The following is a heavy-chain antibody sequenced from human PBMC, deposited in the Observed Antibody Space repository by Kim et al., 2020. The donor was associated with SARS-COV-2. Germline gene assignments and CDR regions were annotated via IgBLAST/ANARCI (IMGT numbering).Heavy chain of an antibody. D-gene: IGHD6-13*01. CDR2: IYPGDSDT. Sequence: GESLKISCKGSGYSFTSYWIGWVRQMPGKGLEWMGIIYPGDSDTRYSPSFQGQVTISADKSISTAYLQGSSLKASDTAMYYCARQKSTYSSSWYSYGMDVWGQGTTVTVSS. CDR3: ARQKSTYSSSWYSYGMDV. V-gene: IGHV5-51*01. CDR1: GYSFTSYW. J-gene: IGHJ6*02.